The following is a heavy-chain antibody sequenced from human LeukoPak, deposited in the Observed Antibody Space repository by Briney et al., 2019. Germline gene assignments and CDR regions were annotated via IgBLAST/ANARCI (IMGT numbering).Heavy chain of an antibody. CDR2: ISFDGCHQ. CDR3: TPDETPLPTITTPPLHS. CDR1: GFTFSIYP. V-gene: IGHV3-30*01. D-gene: IGHD1-14*01. Sequence: GGSLTLFCGASGFTFSIYPVQWVRQAPGKGPEWVAVISFDGCHQYCADSVEGRFPVSRDTSKNTLFVQVNRLRSEDRAIYFCTPDETPLPTITTPPLHSCGQGA. J-gene: IGHJ1*01.